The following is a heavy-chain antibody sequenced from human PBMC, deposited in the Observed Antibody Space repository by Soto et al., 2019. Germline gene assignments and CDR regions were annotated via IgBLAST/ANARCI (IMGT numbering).Heavy chain of an antibody. CDR1: GYTFTSYG. CDR2: ISAYNANI. J-gene: IGHJ4*02. D-gene: IGHD1-26*01. CDR3: ARDRLGATGDY. V-gene: IGHV1-18*01. Sequence: ASVKVSGKASGYTFTSYGISWVRQTPGQGLEWMGWISAYNANINYAQKLQGRVTMTTDTSTNTAYMELRSLRSDDTAVYFCARDRLGATGDYWGQGTLVTVSS.